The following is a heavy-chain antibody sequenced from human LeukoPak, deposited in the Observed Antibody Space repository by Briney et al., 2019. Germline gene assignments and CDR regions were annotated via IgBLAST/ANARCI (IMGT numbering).Heavy chain of an antibody. J-gene: IGHJ2*01. CDR3: ARDLVSCSSTSCYRPSYFDL. D-gene: IGHD2-2*01. CDR2: ISAYNGNT. V-gene: IGHV1-18*01. Sequence: ASVKVSCKASGYTFTSYGISWVRQAPGQGLEWMGWISAYNGNTNYAQKPQGRVTITTETSTSTAYMELRSLRSDDTAVYCCARDLVSCSSTSCYRPSYFDLWGRGTLVTVSS. CDR1: GYTFTSYG.